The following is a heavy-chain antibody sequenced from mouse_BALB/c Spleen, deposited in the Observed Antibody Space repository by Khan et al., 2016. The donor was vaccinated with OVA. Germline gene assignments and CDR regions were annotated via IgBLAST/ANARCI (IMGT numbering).Heavy chain of an antibody. D-gene: IGHD1-1*01. J-gene: IGHJ1*01. CDR2: VNPNNGGT. Sequence: EVELVESGPDLVKPGASVKISCKASGYSFTGYYIHWVKQSHGKSLEWIGRVNPNNGGTSYNQKFKGKAILTVYKSSNTAYMELRSLTSEDSAVYSCAIYHGYFDVWGLGTTVTVSS. CDR1: GYSFTGYY. CDR3: AIYHGYFDV. V-gene: IGHV1-26*01.